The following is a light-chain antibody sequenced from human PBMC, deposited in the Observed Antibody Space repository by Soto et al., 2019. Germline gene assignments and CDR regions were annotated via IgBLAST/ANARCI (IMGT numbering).Light chain of an antibody. CDR2: EVS. Sequence: QSALTQPASVSGSPGQSITISCTGTSSDVGSHNLVSWYQQHPGQAPKLMIYEVSKRTLGVSARFSASTSGNTASLTISGLQAEDEADYYCCSYGGSRAVFGGGTQLTVL. CDR3: CSYGGSRAV. J-gene: IGLJ7*01. CDR1: SSDVGSHNL. V-gene: IGLV2-23*02.